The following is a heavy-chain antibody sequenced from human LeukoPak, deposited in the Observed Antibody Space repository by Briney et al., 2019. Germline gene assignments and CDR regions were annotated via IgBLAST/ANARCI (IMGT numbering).Heavy chain of an antibody. CDR1: GFSFNSYW. V-gene: IGHV3-74*01. Sequence: GGSLRLSCEGSGFSFNSYWMHWVRQAPGKGLAWVSRIRTDGGTKYYADSVKGRFTVSRDNARNTLYLQMDSLRVDDTAVYYCARDWAWGGFDHWGQGTLVTVSS. D-gene: IGHD3-16*01. J-gene: IGHJ4*02. CDR2: IRTDGGTK. CDR3: ARDWAWGGFDH.